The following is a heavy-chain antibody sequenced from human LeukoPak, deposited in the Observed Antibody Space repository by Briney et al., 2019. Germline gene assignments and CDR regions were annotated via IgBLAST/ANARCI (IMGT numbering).Heavy chain of an antibody. V-gene: IGHV4-59*12. J-gene: IGHJ3*02. Sequence: PSETLSLTCTVSGGSISSYYWSWIRQPPGKGLEWIGYIYYSGSTNYNPSLKSRVTISVDKSKNQFSLKLSSVTAADTAVYYCARDSTYYYDSSGYYDLDAFDIWGQGTMVTVSS. D-gene: IGHD3-22*01. CDR1: GGSISSYY. CDR2: IYYSGST. CDR3: ARDSTYYYDSSGYYDLDAFDI.